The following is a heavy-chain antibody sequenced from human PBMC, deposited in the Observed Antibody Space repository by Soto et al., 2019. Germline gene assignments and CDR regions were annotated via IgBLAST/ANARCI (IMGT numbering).Heavy chain of an antibody. Sequence: GGSLRLSCAASGFTFDDYGMSWVRQAPGKGLEWVSGINWNGGSTGYADSVKGRFTISRDNSKNTLYLQMNSLRAEDTAVYYCARPTKDVAFDIWGQGTMVTVSS. D-gene: IGHD2-8*01. V-gene: IGHV3-20*04. J-gene: IGHJ3*02. CDR1: GFTFDDYG. CDR2: INWNGGST. CDR3: ARPTKDVAFDI.